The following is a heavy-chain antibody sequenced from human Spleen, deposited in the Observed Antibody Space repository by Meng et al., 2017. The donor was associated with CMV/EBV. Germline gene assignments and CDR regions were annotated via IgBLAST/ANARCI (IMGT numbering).Heavy chain of an antibody. CDR2: ITSTSSYI. J-gene: IGHJ4*02. CDR1: GFTFSSYS. CDR3: ARSLGIAASGTDS. Sequence: GGSLRLSCAVSGFTFSSYSMHWVRQAPGKGLEWVSSITSTSSYIYYADSLKGRFTVSRDNAKNSLYLQMSSLRAEDTAVYYCARSLGIAASGTDSWGQGTLVTVSS. V-gene: IGHV3-21*01. D-gene: IGHD6-13*01.